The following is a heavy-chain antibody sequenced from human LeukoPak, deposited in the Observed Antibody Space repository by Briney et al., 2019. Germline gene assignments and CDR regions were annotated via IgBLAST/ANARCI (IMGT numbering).Heavy chain of an antibody. J-gene: IGHJ6*02. Sequence: GRSLRLSCAASGFTFDDYAMHWVRQAPRKGPEWVSGISWNSGSIGYADSVKGRFTISRDNAKNSLYLQMNSLRAEDTALYYCAKDMEDGSCYPLTSYYYGMDVWGQGTTVTVSS. CDR3: AKDMEDGSCYPLTSYYYGMDV. CDR2: ISWNSGSI. V-gene: IGHV3-9*01. CDR1: GFTFDDYA. D-gene: IGHD2-15*01.